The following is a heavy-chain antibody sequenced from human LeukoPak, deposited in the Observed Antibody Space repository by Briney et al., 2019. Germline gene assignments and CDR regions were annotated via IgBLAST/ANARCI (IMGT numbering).Heavy chain of an antibody. J-gene: IGHJ4*02. CDR1: GFTFSSYW. Sequence: PGGSLRLSCAASGFTFSSYWMHWARQAPGKGLVWVSRINTDGSSTSYADSVKGRFTISRDNAKNTLYLQMNSLRAEDTAVYYCARVPGGITGTRAFDYWGQGTLVTVSS. CDR3: ARVPGGITGTRAFDY. V-gene: IGHV3-74*01. CDR2: INTDGSST. D-gene: IGHD1-7*01.